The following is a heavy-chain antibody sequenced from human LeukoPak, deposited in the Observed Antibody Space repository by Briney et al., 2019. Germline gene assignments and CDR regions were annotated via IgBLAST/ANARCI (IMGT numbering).Heavy chain of an antibody. CDR2: IYYTGTT. CDR3: ARRWVYDKRAFDA. V-gene: IGHV4-59*08. Sequence: GSLRLSCAASGFTLSSFRMSWVRQPPGKGLEWIGYIYYTGTTDSNPSLKSRVTISLDTSKNQFSLNLSSVTAADTAVYYCARRWVYDKRAFDAWGQGTMVTVSS. CDR1: GFTLSSFR. D-gene: IGHD3-16*01. J-gene: IGHJ3*01.